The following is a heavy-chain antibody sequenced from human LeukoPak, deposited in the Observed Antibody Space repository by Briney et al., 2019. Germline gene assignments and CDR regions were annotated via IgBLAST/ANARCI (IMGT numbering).Heavy chain of an antibody. CDR2: IIPIFGTA. J-gene: IGHJ4*02. Sequence: PVKVSCKASGYTFTSYDINWVRQTPGQGLEWMGGIIPIFGTANYAQKFQGRVTITADESTSTAYMELSSLRSEDTAVYYCARLLPGTMNFDYWGQGTLVTVSS. CDR1: GYTFTSYD. D-gene: IGHD1-1*01. V-gene: IGHV1-69*13. CDR3: ARLLPGTMNFDY.